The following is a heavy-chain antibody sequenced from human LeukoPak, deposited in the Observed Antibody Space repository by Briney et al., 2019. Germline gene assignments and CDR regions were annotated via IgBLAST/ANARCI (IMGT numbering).Heavy chain of an antibody. D-gene: IGHD4-17*01. CDR1: GYDFSTKW. Sequence: GESLKISCQTSGYDFSTKWIGWVRQMPGKGLEWMGIIYPLDSITGYSPSFQGHVSISADTSISTAYLQWTSLKPSDTAIYYCARLAPDYADYWFDPWGQGTLVTVSS. J-gene: IGHJ5*02. CDR3: ARLAPDYADYWFDP. V-gene: IGHV5-51*01. CDR2: IYPLDSIT.